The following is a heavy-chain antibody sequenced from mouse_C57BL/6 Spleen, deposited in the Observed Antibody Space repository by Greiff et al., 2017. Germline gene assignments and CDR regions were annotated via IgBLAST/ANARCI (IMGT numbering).Heavy chain of an antibody. CDR1: GYTFTDYY. CDR2: INPNNGGT. J-gene: IGHJ4*01. D-gene: IGHD3-2*01. Sequence: VQLQQSGPELVKPGASVKISCKASGYTFTDYYMNWVKQSHGKSLEWIGDINPNNGGTSYNEKFKGKATLTVDKSSSTAYMELRSLTSEDSAVYYCARGDSSGYWDMNYWGQGTTVTVSS. CDR3: ARGDSSGYWDMNY. V-gene: IGHV1-26*01.